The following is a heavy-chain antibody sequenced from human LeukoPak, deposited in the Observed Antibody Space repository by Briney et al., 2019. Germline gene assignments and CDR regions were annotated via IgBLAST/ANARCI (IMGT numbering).Heavy chain of an antibody. CDR3: AREGSGYSYGYENY. D-gene: IGHD5-18*01. V-gene: IGHV3-21*01. CDR2: ISSSSSYI. J-gene: IGHJ4*02. CDR1: GFTFSSYS. Sequence: GGSLRLSCAASGFTFSSYSMNWVRQAPGKGLEWVSSISSSSSYIYYADSVKGRFTISRDNAKNSLYLQMNSLRAEDTAVYYCAREGSGYSYGYENYWGQGTLVTVSS.